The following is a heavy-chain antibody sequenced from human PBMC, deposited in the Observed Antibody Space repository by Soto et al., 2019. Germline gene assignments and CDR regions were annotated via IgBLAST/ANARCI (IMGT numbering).Heavy chain of an antibody. CDR3: ASSRGTMVRGVIILAPYGMDV. CDR1: GGTFSSYA. V-gene: IGHV1-69*13. D-gene: IGHD3-10*01. CDR2: IIPIFGTA. J-gene: IGHJ6*02. Sequence: SVKVSCKASGGTFSSYAISWVRQAPGQGLEWMGGIIPIFGTANYAQKFQGRVTITADESTSTAYMELSSLRSEDTAVYYCASSRGTMVRGVIILAPYGMDVWGQGTTVTVSS.